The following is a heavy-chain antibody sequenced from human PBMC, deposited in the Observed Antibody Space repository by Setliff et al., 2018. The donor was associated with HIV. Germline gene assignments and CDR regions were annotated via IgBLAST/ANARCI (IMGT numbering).Heavy chain of an antibody. Sequence: SETLSLTCAVYGGSFSGYYWSWIRQPPGKGLEWIGEINHSGSTNYNPSLKSRVTISVDTSKNQFSLKLSPVTAADTAVYYCARVVTMVRGAYYFDYWGQGTLVTVS. J-gene: IGHJ4*02. V-gene: IGHV4-34*01. D-gene: IGHD3-10*01. CDR2: INHSGST. CDR1: GGSFSGYY. CDR3: ARVVTMVRGAYYFDY.